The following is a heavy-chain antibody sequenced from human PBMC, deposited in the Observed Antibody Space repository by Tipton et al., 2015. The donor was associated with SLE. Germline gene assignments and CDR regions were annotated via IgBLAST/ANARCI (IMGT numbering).Heavy chain of an antibody. Sequence: TLSLTCTVSGGSISSGGYYWSWIRQNPGKGLEWIGYIYYSGSTYYNPSLKSRVTISVDTSKNQFSLKLSSVTAADTAVYYCARPRSGSSAPFDYWGQGTLVTVSS. V-gene: IGHV4-31*03. CDR2: IYYSGST. CDR1: GGSISSGGYY. D-gene: IGHD6-6*01. J-gene: IGHJ4*02. CDR3: ARPRSGSSAPFDY.